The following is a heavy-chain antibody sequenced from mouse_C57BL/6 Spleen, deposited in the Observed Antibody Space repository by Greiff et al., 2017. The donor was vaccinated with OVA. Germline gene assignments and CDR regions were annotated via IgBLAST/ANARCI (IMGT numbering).Heavy chain of an antibody. J-gene: IGHJ4*01. Sequence: EVQLQESGAELVKPGASVKLSCTASGFNIKDYYMHWVKQRTEQGLEWIGRIDPEDGETKYAPKFQGKATITADTSSNTAYLQLSSLTSEDTAVYYCARPRYSSGSVRGENAMDYWGQGTSVTVSS. CDR1: GFNIKDYY. CDR3: ARPRYSSGSVRGENAMDY. CDR2: IDPEDGET. V-gene: IGHV14-2*01. D-gene: IGHD3-2*02.